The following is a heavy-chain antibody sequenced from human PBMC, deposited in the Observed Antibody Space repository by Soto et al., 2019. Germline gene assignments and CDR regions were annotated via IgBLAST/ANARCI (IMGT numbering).Heavy chain of an antibody. J-gene: IGHJ4*02. Sequence: GGSLRLSCAASGFTFSGSAMHWVRQASGKGLEWVGRIRSKANSYATAYAASVKGRFTISRDDSKNTAYLQMNSLKTEDTAVYYCTSPLDDTVNGGDYWGQGTLVTVSS. D-gene: IGHD4-4*01. CDR2: IRSKANSYAT. V-gene: IGHV3-73*01. CDR3: TSPLDDTVNGGDY. CDR1: GFTFSGSA.